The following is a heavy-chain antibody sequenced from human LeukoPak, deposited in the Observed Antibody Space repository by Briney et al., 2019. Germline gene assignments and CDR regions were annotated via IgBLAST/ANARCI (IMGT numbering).Heavy chain of an antibody. V-gene: IGHV4-30-4*01. CDR2: IFYSGST. D-gene: IGHD4-17*01. J-gene: IGHJ4*02. CDR1: GGSVSSGDYY. Sequence: PSQTLSLTHTLSGGSVSSGDYYWSWIRQPPRQGLEWLGYIFYSGSTYYNPSLKSRLTISVDTSKSQFSLRLSSVTAADTAVYYCASSTVTNMGFDYWGQGTLVTVSS. CDR3: ASSTVTNMGFDY.